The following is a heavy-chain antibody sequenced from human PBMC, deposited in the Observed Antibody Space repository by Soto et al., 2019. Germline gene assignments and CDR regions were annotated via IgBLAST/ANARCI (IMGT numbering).Heavy chain of an antibody. Sequence: QSGVSLRLSCIASGFTFCDYAMSWVRQAPGKGLEWVGFIRSKAYGGTTEYAASVKGRFTISRDDSKSIAYLQMNSPKTEDTAVYYCIRKVHQQVALSSRPFVGFGINVWGQVPTVTASS. CDR2: IRSKAYGGTT. J-gene: IGHJ6*02. V-gene: IGHV3-49*04. CDR1: GFTFCDYA. D-gene: IGHD6-13*01. CDR3: IRKVHQQVALSSRPFVGFGINV.